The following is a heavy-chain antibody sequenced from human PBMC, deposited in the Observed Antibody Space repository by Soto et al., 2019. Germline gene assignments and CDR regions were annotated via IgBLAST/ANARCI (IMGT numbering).Heavy chain of an antibody. D-gene: IGHD5-18*01. Sequence: SETLSLTCTVSGGSISSYYWSWIRQPPGKGLEWIGYIYYSGSTNYNPSLKSRVTISVDTSKNQFSLKLSSVTAADTAVYYCARDMPAPRGYSYGAAFDIWGQGTMVTVSS. V-gene: IGHV4-59*01. J-gene: IGHJ3*02. CDR3: ARDMPAPRGYSYGAAFDI. CDR2: IYYSGST. CDR1: GGSISSYY.